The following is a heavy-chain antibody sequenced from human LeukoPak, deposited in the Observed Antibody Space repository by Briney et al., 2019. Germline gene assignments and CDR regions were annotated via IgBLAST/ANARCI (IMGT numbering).Heavy chain of an antibody. Sequence: GGSLRLSCAASGFTSSSYAMGWVRQAPGKGPEWVSSISGSGGHTYFADSVKGRFTISRHNCKNTLDLQMNSLKVEDTAVYYCAKFRYHSNDNNYLDFNYWGQGTLVTVSS. CDR2: ISGSGGHT. J-gene: IGHJ4*02. CDR1: GFTSSSYA. V-gene: IGHV3-23*01. D-gene: IGHD3-22*01. CDR3: AKFRYHSNDNNYLDFNY.